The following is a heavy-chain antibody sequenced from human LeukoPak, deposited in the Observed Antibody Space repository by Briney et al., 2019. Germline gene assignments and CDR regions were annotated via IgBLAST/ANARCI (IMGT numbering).Heavy chain of an antibody. CDR2: IYYSGST. J-gene: IGHJ4*02. CDR1: GGSISSSSNY. V-gene: IGHV4-39*07. CDR3: ATTTIRLGY. D-gene: IGHD1-14*01. Sequence: SETLSLTCTGSGGSISSSSNYWSWIRQPPGKGLEWIGSIYYSGSTYYNPSLKSRVTISLDTSKNQFSLKLSSVTAADTAVYYCATTTIRLGYWGQGTLVTVSS.